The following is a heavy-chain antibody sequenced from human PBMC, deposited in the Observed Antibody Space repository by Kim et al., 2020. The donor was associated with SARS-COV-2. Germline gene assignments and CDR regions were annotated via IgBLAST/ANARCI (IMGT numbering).Heavy chain of an antibody. Sequence: GGSLRLSCAASGFTFSSYAMSWVRQAPGKGLEWVSAISGIGGSTYYADSVKGRFTISRDNSKNTLYLQMNSLRAEDTAVYYCAKDRRSGGYFDYWGQGTLVTVSS. CDR2: ISGIGGST. CDR3: AKDRRSGGYFDY. D-gene: IGHD6-19*01. J-gene: IGHJ4*02. V-gene: IGHV3-23*01. CDR1: GFTFSSYA.